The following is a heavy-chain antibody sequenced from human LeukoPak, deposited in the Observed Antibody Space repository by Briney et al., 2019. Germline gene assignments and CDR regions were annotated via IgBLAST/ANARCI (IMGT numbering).Heavy chain of an antibody. CDR3: ARRLHYFDY. J-gene: IGHJ4*02. Sequence: SETLSLTCTVSGGSISSTYDHWDWIRQPPGKGLEWMGSIRYSGTTYYNPSLKGRVTIFVDTSNNQFSPRLSSVTAADTAVYYCARRLHYFDYWGQGSLVTVSS. V-gene: IGHV4-39*01. CDR2: IRYSGTT. D-gene: IGHD2-21*02. CDR1: GGSISSTYDH.